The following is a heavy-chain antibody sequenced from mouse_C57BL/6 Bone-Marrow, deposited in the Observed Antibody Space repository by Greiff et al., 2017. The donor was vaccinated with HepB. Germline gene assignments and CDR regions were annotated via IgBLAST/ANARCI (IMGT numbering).Heavy chain of an antibody. CDR3: ARCGGYYDYFDY. CDR1: GYTFTDYY. D-gene: IGHD2-3*01. J-gene: IGHJ2*01. Sequence: VQLQQSGPVLVKPGASVKMSSKASGYTFTDYYMNWVKQSHGKSLEWIGVINPYNGGTSYNQKFKGKATLTVDKSSSTAYMELNSLTSEDSAVYYCARCGGYYDYFDYWGQGTTLTVSS. CDR2: INPYNGGT. V-gene: IGHV1-19*01.